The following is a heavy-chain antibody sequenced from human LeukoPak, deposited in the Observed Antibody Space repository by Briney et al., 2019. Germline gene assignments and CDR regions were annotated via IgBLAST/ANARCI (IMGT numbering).Heavy chain of an antibody. CDR3: ASEPYSSGWVDY. Sequence: SETLSLTCTVSGASISSSDRYWGWIRQPPGKGLEWIGSIYYSGITYHNPSLKSRVTISVDTSKNQFSLKLSSVTAADTAVYYCASEPYSSGWVDYWGQGTLVTVSS. J-gene: IGHJ4*02. D-gene: IGHD6-19*01. CDR2: IYYSGIT. V-gene: IGHV4-39*01. CDR1: GASISSSDRY.